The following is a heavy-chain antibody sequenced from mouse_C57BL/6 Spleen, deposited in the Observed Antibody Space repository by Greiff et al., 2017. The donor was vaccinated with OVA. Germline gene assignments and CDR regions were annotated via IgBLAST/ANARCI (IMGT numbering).Heavy chain of an antibody. CDR3: ARKEDDYDGAWFAY. V-gene: IGHV2-2*01. Sequence: VQLQESGPGLVQPSQSLSITCTVSGFSLTSYGVHWVRQSPGKGLEWLGVIWSGGSTDYNAAFISRLSISKDNSKSQVFFKMNSLQADDTAIYYCARKEDDYDGAWFAYWGQGTLVTVSA. D-gene: IGHD2-4*01. CDR2: IWSGGST. J-gene: IGHJ3*01. CDR1: GFSLTSYG.